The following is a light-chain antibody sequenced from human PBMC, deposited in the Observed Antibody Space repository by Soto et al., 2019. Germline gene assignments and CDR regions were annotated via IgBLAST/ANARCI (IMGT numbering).Light chain of an antibody. CDR1: SSDVGSYKH. J-gene: IGLJ1*01. CDR2: AVS. V-gene: IGLV2-14*03. Sequence: QSVLTQPASVSGSPGQSITISCSGTSSDVGSYKHVAWYQQFPGKSSKLMIYAVSDRPPGDPDCFSAARYGITASLTTFGLQTEVQVEDYGISYLDMQSYLCGTGTKV. CDR3: ISYLDMQSYL.